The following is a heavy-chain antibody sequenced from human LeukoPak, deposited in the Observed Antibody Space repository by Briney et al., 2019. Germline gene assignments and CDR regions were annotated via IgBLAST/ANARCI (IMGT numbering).Heavy chain of an antibody. CDR1: GFSFSSYS. J-gene: IGHJ4*02. Sequence: PGGSLRLSCAASGFSFSSYSMNWVRQAPGKGLEWVAYIRRSGSPTYYADSVKGRFTISRDNAKNSLYLQMNSLRAEDTAVYYCARGGSSQVDYWGQGTLVTVSS. CDR2: IRRSGSPT. V-gene: IGHV3-48*01. CDR3: ARGGSSQVDY.